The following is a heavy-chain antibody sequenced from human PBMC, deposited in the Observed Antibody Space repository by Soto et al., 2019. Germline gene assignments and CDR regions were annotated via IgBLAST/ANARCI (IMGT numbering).Heavy chain of an antibody. CDR1: GGTFSSYA. CDR3: ARDSSGYYYAFDY. Sequence: ASVEVSCKASGGTFSSYAISWVRQAPGQGLEWMGGIIPIFGTANYAQEFQGRVTITADESTSTAYMELSSLRSEDTAVYYCARDSSGYYYAFDYWGQGTLVTVSS. V-gene: IGHV1-69*13. D-gene: IGHD3-22*01. CDR2: IIPIFGTA. J-gene: IGHJ4*02.